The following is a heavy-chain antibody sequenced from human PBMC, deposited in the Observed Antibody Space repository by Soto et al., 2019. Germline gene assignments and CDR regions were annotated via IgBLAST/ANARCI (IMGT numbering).Heavy chain of an antibody. Sequence: PGGSLRLSCAASGFTFSDYYMSWIRQAPGKGLEWVSYISSSGSTIYYADSVKGRFTISRGNAKNSLYLQMNSLRAEDTAVYYCARSRLRNWNHQFDPRGQGTLVTVSS. CDR1: GFTFSDYY. V-gene: IGHV3-11*01. CDR3: ARSRLRNWNHQFDP. CDR2: ISSSGSTI. J-gene: IGHJ5*02. D-gene: IGHD1-1*01.